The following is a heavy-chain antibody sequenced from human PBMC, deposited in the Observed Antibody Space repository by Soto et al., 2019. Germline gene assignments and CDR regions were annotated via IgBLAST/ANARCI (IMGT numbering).Heavy chain of an antibody. J-gene: IGHJ3*02. V-gene: IGHV1-18*01. CDR1: GYTFTSYG. CDR3: ARDRVAGIWGDAFDI. CDR2: ISAYNGNT. Sequence: GASVKVSCKASGYTFTSYGISWVRQAPGQGLEWMGWISAYNGNTNYAQKLQGRVTMTTDTSTSTAYMDLRSLTSGDTAVYYCARDRVAGIWGDAFDIWGQGTMVTVSS. D-gene: IGHD3-16*01.